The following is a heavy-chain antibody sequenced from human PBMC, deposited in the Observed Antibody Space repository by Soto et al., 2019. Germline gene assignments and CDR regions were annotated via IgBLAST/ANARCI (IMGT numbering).Heavy chain of an antibody. J-gene: IGHJ6*02. D-gene: IGHD2-8*02. Sequence: QVQLVESGGGVVQPGRSLRLSCVPSGFSFSNYGMHWVRQAPGKGLEWVAVTSYDGSNKYYADSVKGRFTISRDNAKNTLYLQLNSLRPEDTAVYYCAKLLGSVASQVDVWGQGTTVTVSS. V-gene: IGHV3-30*18. CDR2: TSYDGSNK. CDR1: GFSFSNYG. CDR3: AKLLGSVASQVDV.